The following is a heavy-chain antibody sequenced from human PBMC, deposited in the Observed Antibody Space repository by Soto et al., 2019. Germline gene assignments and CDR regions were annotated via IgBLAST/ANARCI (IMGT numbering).Heavy chain of an antibody. CDR3: ARQASGYYYGWFDP. V-gene: IGHV4-39*01. CDR1: GGSILDSTYY. CDR2: IFYSGGT. Sequence: SETLSLTCTVPGGSILDSTYYWAWIRQSPGKGLEWIGTIFYSGGTFYTPSLKSRVTMSVDTSNNQFSLKLSSVTAADTAVYYCARQASGYYYGWFDPWGQRTLVTVSS. D-gene: IGHD3-22*01. J-gene: IGHJ5*02.